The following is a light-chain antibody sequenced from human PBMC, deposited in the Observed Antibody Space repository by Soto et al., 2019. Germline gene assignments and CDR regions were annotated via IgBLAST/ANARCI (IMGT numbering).Light chain of an antibody. CDR1: QSVGSN. CDR3: HQRYMWPLP. V-gene: IGKV3-11*01. Sequence: EIVLTQSPATLSLSPGERVTLSCRASQSVGSNLAWYQQKPGHTPRLLIYDASKRATGIPARFSGSGSGTDFTLTISSLEPEDFAVYYCHQRYMWPLPFGGGTKVEI. CDR2: DAS. J-gene: IGKJ4*01.